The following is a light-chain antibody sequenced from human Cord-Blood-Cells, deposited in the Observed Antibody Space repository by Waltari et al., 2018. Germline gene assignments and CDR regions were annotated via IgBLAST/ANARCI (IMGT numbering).Light chain of an antibody. CDR1: SSAVGGYNS. V-gene: IGLV2-11*01. Sequence: QSALTQPRSVSGSPGQSVTISCTGPSSAVGGYNSVSWYQQHPGKAPKLMIYDVSKRPSGVPDRFSGSKSGNTASLTISGLQAEDEADYYCCSYAGSYTLVFGGGTKLTVL. CDR2: DVS. J-gene: IGLJ2*01. CDR3: CSYAGSYTLV.